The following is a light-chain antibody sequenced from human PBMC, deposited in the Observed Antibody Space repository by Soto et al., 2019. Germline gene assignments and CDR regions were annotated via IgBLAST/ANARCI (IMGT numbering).Light chain of an antibody. CDR3: MQGIYLPRT. CDR2: EVS. V-gene: IGKV2-29*03. Sequence: DVVMTQTPLSLSVTPGQPASISCKSSQSLLFGDGRTYLYWYLQRPGQPPQLLIHEVSTRFSGVPDRLSGSGSGTDFTLRISRVEAEDVGIYYCMQGIYLPRTFGQGTKVEIK. CDR1: QSLLFGDGRTY. J-gene: IGKJ1*01.